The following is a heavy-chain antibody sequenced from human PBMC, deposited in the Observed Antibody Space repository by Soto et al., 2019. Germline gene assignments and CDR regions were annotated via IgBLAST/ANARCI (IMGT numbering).Heavy chain of an antibody. CDR3: ARVIGCGGDCYMVDAFDI. Sequence: EVQLVESGGGLVQPGGSLRLSCAASGFTFSSYWMSWVRQAPGKGLEWVANIKQDGSEKYYVDSVKGRFTISRDNAKNSLYLQMNSLRAEDTAVYYCARVIGCGGDCYMVDAFDIWGQGTMVTVSS. CDR2: IKQDGSEK. CDR1: GFTFSSYW. D-gene: IGHD2-21*02. J-gene: IGHJ3*02. V-gene: IGHV3-7*03.